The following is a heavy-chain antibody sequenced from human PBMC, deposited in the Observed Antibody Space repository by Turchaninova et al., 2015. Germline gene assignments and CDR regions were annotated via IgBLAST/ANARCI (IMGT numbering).Heavy chain of an antibody. Sequence: GGGLVKPGGSLRLSCAASGLIFTDAWMSWVRQAPGKGLEWVARITSKGAGETTDYAAPVKGRFTISRDDSTNTIYLQMNNLKTEATAVYYCAWSGLHWLDSWGQGTLVTVSS. CDR2: ITSKGAGETT. V-gene: IGHV3-15*01. D-gene: IGHD3-3*01. CDR1: GLIFTDAW. J-gene: IGHJ5*01. CDR3: AWSGLHWLDS.